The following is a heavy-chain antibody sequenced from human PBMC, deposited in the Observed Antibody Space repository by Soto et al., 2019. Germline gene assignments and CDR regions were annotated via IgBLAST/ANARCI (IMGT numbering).Heavy chain of an antibody. CDR2: ISYDGSNK. CDR1: GFTFSSYA. J-gene: IGHJ5*02. D-gene: IGHD6-13*01. V-gene: IGHV3-30-3*01. Sequence: QVQLVESGGGVVQPGRSLRLSCAASGFTFSSYAMHWVRQAPGKGLEWVAVISYDGSNKYYADSVKGRFTISRDNSKNTLYLQMNSLRAEDRAGYYCAREYSSSWYNLGFDPWGQGTLVTVSS. CDR3: AREYSSSWYNLGFDP.